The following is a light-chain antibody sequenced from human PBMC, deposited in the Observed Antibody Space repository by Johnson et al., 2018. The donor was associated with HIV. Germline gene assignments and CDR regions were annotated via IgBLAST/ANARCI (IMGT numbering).Light chain of an antibody. J-gene: IGLJ1*01. CDR1: TSNIGNSY. V-gene: IGLV1-51*02. Sequence: QSVLTQPPSVSAAPGQKVTISCSGSTSNIGNSYVCWYQQLPGTAPKLLIYENDKRPSGIPDRFSGYKSGTSATLGITGLQTGDEADYYCGTWDSSLSCYVCGTGTKVTVL. CDR2: END. CDR3: GTWDSSLSCYV.